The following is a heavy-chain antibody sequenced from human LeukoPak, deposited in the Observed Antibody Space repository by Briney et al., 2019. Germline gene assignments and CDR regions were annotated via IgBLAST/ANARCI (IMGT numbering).Heavy chain of an antibody. D-gene: IGHD3-10*01. CDR3: TRFRGSGSSTLYSFDY. CDR1: QFTFNNNA. V-gene: IGHV3-23*01. Sequence: GGSLRLSCAASQFTFNNNAMSWVRQAPGKGLERVSGLSGDSSSIYYAASVKGRFTISRDNSKNMLYLQMNSLRAEDTAVYYCTRFRGSGSSTLYSFDYWGQGSLVTVAP. J-gene: IGHJ4*02. CDR2: LSGDSSSI.